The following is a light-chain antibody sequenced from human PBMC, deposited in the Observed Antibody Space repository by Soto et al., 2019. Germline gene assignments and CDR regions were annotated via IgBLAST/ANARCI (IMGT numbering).Light chain of an antibody. Sequence: DIQMTQSPSSLSASIGDRVTITCRASQSIGTYLNWYHQKPGKAPKLLIHAASSLQSGVPSRLSGSGSEIDFTLTISSLQPEDSATYYCQQTSTMPTTFGQGTRLEI. CDR2: AAS. CDR3: QQTSTMPTT. V-gene: IGKV1-39*01. CDR1: QSIGTY. J-gene: IGKJ5*01.